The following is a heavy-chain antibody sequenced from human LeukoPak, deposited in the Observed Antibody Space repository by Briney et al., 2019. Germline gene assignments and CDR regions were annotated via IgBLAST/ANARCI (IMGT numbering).Heavy chain of an antibody. Sequence: PSETLSLTCTVSGGSISRYYWSWIRQPAGKGLEWIGRIYTSGSTNYNPSLKSRVTMSVDTSKNQFSLKLSSVTAADTAVYYCARTPTNYGEEAFDIWGQGTMVTVSS. D-gene: IGHD4-17*01. J-gene: IGHJ3*02. CDR3: ARTPTNYGEEAFDI. V-gene: IGHV4-4*07. CDR2: IYTSGST. CDR1: GGSISRYY.